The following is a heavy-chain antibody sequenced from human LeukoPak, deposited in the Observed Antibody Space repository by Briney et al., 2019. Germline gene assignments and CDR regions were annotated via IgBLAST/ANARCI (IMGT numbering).Heavy chain of an antibody. J-gene: IGHJ4*02. V-gene: IGHV4-4*07. CDR2: IFTSGNT. CDR1: GGSISSHS. CDR3: AREGGGFDY. Sequence: SETLSLTCTVSGGSISSHSWSWIRQPARKGLEWIGRIFTSGNTYYNPSLKSRVIMSVDTSKNQFSLKLRSVTAADTAVYYCAREGGGFDYWGQGTLVTVSS. D-gene: IGHD3-16*01.